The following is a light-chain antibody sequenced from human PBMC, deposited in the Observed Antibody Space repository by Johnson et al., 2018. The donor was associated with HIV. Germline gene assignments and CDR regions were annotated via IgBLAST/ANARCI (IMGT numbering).Light chain of an antibody. CDR2: ENN. Sequence: QAVLTQPPSVSAAPGQKVTISCSGSSSNIGNNYVSWYQQLPGTAPKLLIYENNKRPSGIPDRLSGSKSGTSATLGITGLQTGDEADYYCGTWDSSLSAGVFGTGTNVTVL. J-gene: IGLJ1*01. V-gene: IGLV1-51*02. CDR1: SSNIGNNY. CDR3: GTWDSSLSAGV.